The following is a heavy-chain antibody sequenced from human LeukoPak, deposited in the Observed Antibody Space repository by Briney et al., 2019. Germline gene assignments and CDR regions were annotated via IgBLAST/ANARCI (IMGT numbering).Heavy chain of an antibody. CDR2: IYYSGST. J-gene: IGHJ6*02. CDR1: GGSISSGDYY. D-gene: IGHD7-27*01. CDR3: ARRFTGDHYYYYYGMDV. V-gene: IGHV4-30-4*01. Sequence: PSETLSLTCTVSGGSISSGDYYWSWIRQPPGKGLEWIGYIYYSGSTYYNPSLKSRVTISVDTSKNQFSLKLSSVTAADTAVYYCARRFTGDHYYYYYGMDVWGQGTTVTVSS.